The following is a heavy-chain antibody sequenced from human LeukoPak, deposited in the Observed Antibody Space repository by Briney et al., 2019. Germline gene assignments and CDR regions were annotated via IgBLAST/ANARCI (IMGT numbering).Heavy chain of an antibody. V-gene: IGHV3-30*04. CDR3: ARNRVKYSSSWSSFDC. CDR1: GFTFRIYD. Sequence: LRLPYAASGFTFRIYDMHWVTQAPAKGLEGVAVITYDRSNKNYADSVKGRFTISRDNSKNTLYLQMNSLRAEDTAVYYCARNRVKYSSSWSSFDCWGQVTLVTVS. CDR2: ITYDRSNK. D-gene: IGHD6-13*01. J-gene: IGHJ4*02.